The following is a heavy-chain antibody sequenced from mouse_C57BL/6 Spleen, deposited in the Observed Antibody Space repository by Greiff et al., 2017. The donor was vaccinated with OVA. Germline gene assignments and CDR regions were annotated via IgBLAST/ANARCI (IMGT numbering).Heavy chain of an antibody. Sequence: VQLQQSGPGLVKPSQSLSLTCSVTGYSITSGYYWNWIRQFPGNKLEWMGYISYDGSNNYNPSLKNRISITRDTSKNQFFLKLNSVTTEDTATYYCAITTVVADCYWYFDVWGTGTTVTVSS. V-gene: IGHV3-6*01. CDR2: ISYDGSN. J-gene: IGHJ1*03. CDR1: GYSITSGYY. D-gene: IGHD1-1*01. CDR3: AITTVVADCYWYFDV.